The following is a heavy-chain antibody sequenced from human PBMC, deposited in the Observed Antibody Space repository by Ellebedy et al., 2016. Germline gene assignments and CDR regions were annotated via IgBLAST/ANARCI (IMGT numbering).Heavy chain of an antibody. CDR2: IRTGSSI. J-gene: IGHJ4*02. Sequence: GGSLRLXXAASGFDFYDYSMNWVRQAPGKGLEWISYIRTGSSIYYADSVKGRFTISRDNAKNSLYLQLNSLRDEDTAVYYCVRDHDWALDYWGQGALVTVSS. CDR3: VRDHDWALDY. V-gene: IGHV3-48*02. CDR1: GFDFYDYS. D-gene: IGHD3-9*01.